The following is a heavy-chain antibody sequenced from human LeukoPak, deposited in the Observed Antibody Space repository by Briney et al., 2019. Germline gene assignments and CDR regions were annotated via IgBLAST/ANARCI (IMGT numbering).Heavy chain of an antibody. CDR2: IYYSGST. CDR3: ARGGYTPDQAFDI. CDR1: GGSISSYY. D-gene: IGHD5-12*01. J-gene: IGHJ3*02. Sequence: PSETLSLTCTVSGGSISSYYWSWIRQPPGKGLEWIGYIYYSGSTNYNPSLKSRVTISVDTFKNQFSLRLTSVTAADTAVYSCARGGYTPDQAFDIWGQGTMVTVSS. V-gene: IGHV4-59*01.